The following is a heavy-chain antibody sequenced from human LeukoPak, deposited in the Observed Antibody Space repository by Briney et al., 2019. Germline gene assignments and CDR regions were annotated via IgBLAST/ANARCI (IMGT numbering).Heavy chain of an antibody. V-gene: IGHV3-30*02. D-gene: IGHD3-22*01. J-gene: IGHJ4*02. CDR1: EFTFSRYG. CDR2: IRYDGSNK. Sequence: GGSLRLSCAASEFTFSRYGMHWVRQAPGKGLEWVAFIRYDGSNKYYADSVKGRFTISRDNSKNTLYLQMNSLRAEDTAVYYCAKGGSIYYDSSGYPYYFDYWGQGTLVTVSS. CDR3: AKGGSIYYDSSGYPYYFDY.